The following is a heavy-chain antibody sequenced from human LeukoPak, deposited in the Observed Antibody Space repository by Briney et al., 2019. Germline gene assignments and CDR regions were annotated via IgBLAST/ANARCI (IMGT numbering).Heavy chain of an antibody. CDR3: ARDLGYCTSTSCYSLYGMDV. CDR1: GFTFSSYE. J-gene: IGHJ6*04. Sequence: GGSLRLSCAASGFTFSSYEMNWVRQAPGKGLEWVSYISSSGSTIHYADSVKGRFTISRDNAKNSLYLQMNSLRAVDTAVYYCARDLGYCTSTSCYSLYGMDVWGKGTTVTVSS. D-gene: IGHD2-2*02. CDR2: ISSSGSTI. V-gene: IGHV3-48*03.